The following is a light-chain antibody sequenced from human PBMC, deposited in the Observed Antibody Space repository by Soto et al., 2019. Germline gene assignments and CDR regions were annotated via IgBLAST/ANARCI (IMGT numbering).Light chain of an antibody. CDR2: KAS. Sequence: DIQMTQSPSTLPASVGDRVTITCRANQSISTWLAWYQQKPGKAPNLLIYKASRLETGVPSRFSGSGSGTEFTLTISCLQPDDFATYYCQQYNSYSPLTFGGGTKVEIK. CDR3: QQYNSYSPLT. CDR1: QSISTW. V-gene: IGKV1-5*03. J-gene: IGKJ4*01.